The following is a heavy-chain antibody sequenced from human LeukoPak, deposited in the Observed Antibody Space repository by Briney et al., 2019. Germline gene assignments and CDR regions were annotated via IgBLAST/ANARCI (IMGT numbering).Heavy chain of an antibody. D-gene: IGHD3-22*01. J-gene: IGHJ4*02. CDR2: IYYSGST. CDR1: GGSINSYY. Sequence: SETLSLTCIVSGGSINSYYWGWIRQPPGKGLEWIGTIYYSGSTYYNPSLKSRVTISVDTSKNQFSLKLSSVTAADTAVYYCARTPAYYYDSSGYFDYWGQGTLVTVSS. V-gene: IGHV4-39*01. CDR3: ARTPAYYYDSSGYFDY.